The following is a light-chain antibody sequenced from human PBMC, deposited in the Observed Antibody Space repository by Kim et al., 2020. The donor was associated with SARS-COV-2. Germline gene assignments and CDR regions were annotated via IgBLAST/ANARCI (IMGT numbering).Light chain of an antibody. Sequence: EVVMTQSPATLSVSPGDTATLSCRASQSVSNNLAWYQHKPGQAPRLLIYGASTRATGIPARCSGSGSGTDFTLTVSSLQSEDFAIYYCHQYNDWPPGDTFGQGTKLEI. V-gene: IGKV3-15*01. CDR2: GAS. CDR3: HQYNDWPPGDT. J-gene: IGKJ2*01. CDR1: QSVSNN.